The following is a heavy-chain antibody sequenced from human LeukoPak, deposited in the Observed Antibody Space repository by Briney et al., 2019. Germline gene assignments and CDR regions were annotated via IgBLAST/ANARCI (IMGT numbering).Heavy chain of an antibody. Sequence: GGSLRLSCAASGFTFSSYSMNWVRQAPGKGLEWVSSISSSSSYIYYADSVKGRFTISRDNAKNSLYLQMNSLRAEDTAVYYCAREGPEYYYDSSGYYTFDYWGQGTLVTVSS. D-gene: IGHD3-22*01. V-gene: IGHV3-21*01. CDR2: ISSSSSYI. CDR3: AREGPEYYYDSSGYYTFDY. CDR1: GFTFSSYS. J-gene: IGHJ4*02.